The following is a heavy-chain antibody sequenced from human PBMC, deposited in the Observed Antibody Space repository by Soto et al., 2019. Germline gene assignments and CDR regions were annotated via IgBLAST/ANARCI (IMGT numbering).Heavy chain of an antibody. J-gene: IGHJ4*02. V-gene: IGHV4-39*01. CDR1: GGSISSSSYY. CDR3: ARRRGYHDSSGYRFDY. CDR2: IYYSGST. Sequence: QLQLQESGPGLVKPSETLSLTCTVSGGSISSSSYYWGWIRQPPGKGLEWIGSIYYSGSTYYNPSLKSRVTISVDTSKNQFSLKLSSVTAADTAVYYCARRRGYHDSSGYRFDYWGQGTLVTVSS. D-gene: IGHD3-22*01.